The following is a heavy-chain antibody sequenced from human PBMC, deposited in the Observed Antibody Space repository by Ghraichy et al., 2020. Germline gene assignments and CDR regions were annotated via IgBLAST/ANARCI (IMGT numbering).Heavy chain of an antibody. D-gene: IGHD3-16*01. V-gene: IGHV3-43*01. CDR3: AKGGSDLSLCMDV. CDR1: GFTFDDYT. CDR2: ISWDGGST. Sequence: GGSLRLSCAASGFTFDDYTMHWVRQAPGKGLEWVSLISWDGGSTYYADSVKGRFTISRDNSKNSLYLQMNSLRTEDTALYYCAKGGSDLSLCMDVWGQGTTVTVSS. J-gene: IGHJ6*02.